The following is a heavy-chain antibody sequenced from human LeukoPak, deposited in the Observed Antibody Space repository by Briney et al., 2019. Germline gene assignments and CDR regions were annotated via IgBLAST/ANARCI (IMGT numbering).Heavy chain of an antibody. J-gene: IGHJ4*02. D-gene: IGHD4-23*01. CDR3: AQGHYVGNSEFLDN. V-gene: IGHV3-33*07. CDR2: IYNDGGLP. Sequence: GGSLRLSCAASGFSFSSYGMYWVRQAPGKGLEWVALIYNDGGLPNYLDSLRGRFTISRDNSKNTLYLQMDSLRVEDTAVYYCAQGHYVGNSEFLDNWGQGSLVIVSS. CDR1: GFSFSSYG.